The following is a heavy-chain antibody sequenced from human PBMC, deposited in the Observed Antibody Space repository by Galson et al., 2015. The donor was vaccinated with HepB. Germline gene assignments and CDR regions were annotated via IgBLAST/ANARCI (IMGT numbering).Heavy chain of an antibody. CDR1: GDSVSSDSAT. CDR3: ARRSPQGVFNY. CDR2: TYYRSKWYN. Sequence: CAISGDSVSSDSATWNRIRQSPSRGLEWLGRTYYRSKWYNDYAVSVKSRITINPDTSKNQFSLQLNSVTPEDTAVYYCARRSPQGVFNYWGQGTLVTVSS. V-gene: IGHV6-1*01. J-gene: IGHJ4*02.